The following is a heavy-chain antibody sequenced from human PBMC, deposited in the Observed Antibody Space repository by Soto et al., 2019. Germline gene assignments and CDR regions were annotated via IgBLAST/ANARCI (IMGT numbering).Heavy chain of an antibody. CDR1: GYTFTSYD. CDR2: MTPNSGIT. V-gene: IGHV1-8*01. CDR3: AINMWGTGDFDY. Sequence: QVQLVQSGAEVQKPGASVKVSCKASGYTFTSYDINWMRQATGQGLEWLGWMTPNSGITGYAQKFQGRVTMTRDTSTSTAYLELSSLTYEDTAVYYCAINMWGTGDFDYWGHGTLVTVSS. J-gene: IGHJ4*01. D-gene: IGHD7-27*01.